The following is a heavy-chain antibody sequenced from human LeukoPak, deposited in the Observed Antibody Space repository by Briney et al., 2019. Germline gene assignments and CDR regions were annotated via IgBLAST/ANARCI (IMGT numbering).Heavy chain of an antibody. Sequence: SETLSLTCAVSGASVSSNYWSWIRQSAGERLEWIGRISFSDGTNYSPSLKSRVSMSLDASKNQFSLKLTSVTAADTAVYYCARGRQEMATPNYYYYMDVWGKGTAVTVSS. CDR1: GASVSSNY. V-gene: IGHV4-4*07. J-gene: IGHJ6*03. CDR2: ISFSDGT. D-gene: IGHD5-24*01. CDR3: ARGRQEMATPNYYYYMDV.